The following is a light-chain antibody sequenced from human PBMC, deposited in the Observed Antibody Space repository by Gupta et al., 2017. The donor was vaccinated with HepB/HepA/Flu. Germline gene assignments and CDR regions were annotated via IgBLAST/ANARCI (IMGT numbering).Light chain of an antibody. J-gene: IGKJ4*01. CDR1: QSLLPSNGYTY. V-gene: IGKV2-28*01. Sequence: DIVMTQSPLPLPVPPGEPPSISSRSSQSLLPSNGYTYLDWYMQKPGQTPQVPIYLGSTRASGVPDRFSGSGSGTDFTLKISRVEAEDVGVYYCMQALQTPLTFGGGTKVEIK. CDR3: MQALQTPLT. CDR2: LGS.